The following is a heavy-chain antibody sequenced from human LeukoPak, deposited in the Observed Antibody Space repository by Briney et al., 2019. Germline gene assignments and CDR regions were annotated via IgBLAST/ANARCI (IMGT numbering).Heavy chain of an antibody. D-gene: IGHD3-22*01. V-gene: IGHV1-46*01. Sequence: ASVKVSCKASGYSFTSYYMHWVRQAPGHGLEWMGVINPSGGSPTYAQKFQGRVTMTRETSTSTVYMELRSLRSEDTAVYYCARHYYDGGGYWGQGALVTVSS. CDR3: ARHYYDGGGY. CDR2: INPSGGSP. J-gene: IGHJ4*02. CDR1: GYSFTSYY.